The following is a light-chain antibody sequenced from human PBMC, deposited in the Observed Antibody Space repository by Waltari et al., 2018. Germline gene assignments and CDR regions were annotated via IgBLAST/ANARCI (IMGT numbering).Light chain of an antibody. CDR1: SSNIGAGHD. CDR3: QSFDTSLSHGVV. V-gene: IGLV1-40*02. CDR2: GTN. J-gene: IGLJ3*02. Sequence: QSILTQPPSVSGAPGQRVTISCTGSSSNIGAGHDVHWYQEFPGTGPKLLIYGTNNRPSGVPDRFSGSKSGTSASLTITGLQAEDEADYYFQSFDTSLSHGVVFGGGTKVTVL.